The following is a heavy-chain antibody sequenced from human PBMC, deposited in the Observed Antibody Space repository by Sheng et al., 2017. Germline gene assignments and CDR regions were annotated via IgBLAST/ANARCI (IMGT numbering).Heavy chain of an antibody. Sequence: QVQLQESGPGLVKPSQTLSLTCAVSGGSISSGGYYWSWIRQHPGKGLEWIGYIYYSGSTYYNPSLKSRVTISVDTSKNQFSLKLSSVTAADTAVYYCARGDSSGPYYYYGMGRLGPRGPRVTVSS. J-gene: IGHJ6*02. CDR3: ARGDSSGPYYYYGMGR. D-gene: IGHD3-22*01. V-gene: IGHV4-31*11. CDR1: GGSISSGGYY. CDR2: IYYSGST.